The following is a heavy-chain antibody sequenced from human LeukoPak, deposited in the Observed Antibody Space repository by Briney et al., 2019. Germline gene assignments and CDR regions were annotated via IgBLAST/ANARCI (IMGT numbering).Heavy chain of an antibody. CDR1: GFTFSGYA. CDR3: AKAYWNEYYFDY. CDR2: ISGSDGST. J-gene: IGHJ4*02. Sequence: GGSLRLSCAASGFTFSGYAMSWVRQTPGKGLEWVSAISGSDGSTYYTDSVKGRFTISRDNSRNTLFLQMNSLRAEDTAVYYCAKAYWNEYYFDYWGQGTLVTVSS. V-gene: IGHV3-23*01. D-gene: IGHD1-1*01.